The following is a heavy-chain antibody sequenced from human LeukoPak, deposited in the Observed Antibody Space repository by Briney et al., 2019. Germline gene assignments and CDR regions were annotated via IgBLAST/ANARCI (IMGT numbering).Heavy chain of an antibody. Sequence: ASVKVSCKASGYTFTGYYIHWVRQAPGQGLEWMGWIHPNSGDTNYAQNFQGRVTISRDTSISTAYLDLSRLRSDDTAVYYCARMYSRYKGPNWYFDLWGRGTLVTVSS. CDR2: IHPNSGDT. CDR1: GYTFTGYY. CDR3: ARMYSRYKGPNWYFDL. D-gene: IGHD6-13*01. J-gene: IGHJ2*01. V-gene: IGHV1-2*02.